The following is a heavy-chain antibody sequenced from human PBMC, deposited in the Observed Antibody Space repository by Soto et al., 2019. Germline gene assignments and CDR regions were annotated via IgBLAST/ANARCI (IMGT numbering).Heavy chain of an antibody. D-gene: IGHD2-2*01. CDR1: EFTFSTYS. Sequence: GGSLRLSCAASEFTFSTYSMNWVRQAPGKGLEWISYISSTGSNIYYADSVKGRFTISRDNARNSLYLQMNSLRDEDTAVYYCARDSCRNTSCAANYWGQGTLVTVSS. CDR3: ARDSCRNTSCAANY. V-gene: IGHV3-48*02. J-gene: IGHJ4*02. CDR2: ISSTGSNI.